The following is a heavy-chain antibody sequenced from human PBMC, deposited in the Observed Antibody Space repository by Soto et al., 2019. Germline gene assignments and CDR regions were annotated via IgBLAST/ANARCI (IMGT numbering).Heavy chain of an antibody. D-gene: IGHD6-13*01. CDR3: AKDLASSKTGYMDV. J-gene: IGHJ6*03. CDR2: ISGSGGST. CDR1: GFTFSSYA. V-gene: IGHV3-23*01. Sequence: PGGSLRLSCAASGFTFSSYAMSWVRQAPGKGLEWVSAISGSGGSTYYADSVKGRFTISRDNSKNTLYLQMNSLRAEDTAVYYCAKDLASSKTGYMDVWGKGTTVTVSS.